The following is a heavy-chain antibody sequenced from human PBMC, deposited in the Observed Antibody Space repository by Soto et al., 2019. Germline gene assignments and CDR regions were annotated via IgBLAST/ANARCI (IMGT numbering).Heavy chain of an antibody. CDR2: INHRGNT. V-gene: IGHV4-34*01. CDR1: GGSFSDYY. J-gene: IGHJ4*02. D-gene: IGHD2-15*01. Sequence: QVQLQQWGAGLLKPSETLSRSCAVYGGSFSDYYWSWIRQPPGKGLEWIGEINHRGNTNYNPSLKSRATISVYTSMNQFSLRLTSVTAADTAVYYCARGSIYYCSSGSCYPGAIDFWGKGTLVTVSA. CDR3: ARGSIYYCSSGSCYPGAIDF.